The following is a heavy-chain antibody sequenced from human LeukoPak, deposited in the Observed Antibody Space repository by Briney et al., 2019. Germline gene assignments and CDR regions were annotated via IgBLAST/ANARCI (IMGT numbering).Heavy chain of an antibody. Sequence: PSETLSLTCTVSGGSISNYYWSWIRQPPGKGLEWIGYIYYSGSTNYNPSLKSRVTISVDTSKNQFSLKLSSVTAADTAVYYCARQAYGGNSEADYWGQGTLVTVSS. D-gene: IGHD2-21*01. CDR1: GGSISNYY. CDR3: ARQAYGGNSEADY. V-gene: IGHV4-59*01. J-gene: IGHJ4*02. CDR2: IYYSGST.